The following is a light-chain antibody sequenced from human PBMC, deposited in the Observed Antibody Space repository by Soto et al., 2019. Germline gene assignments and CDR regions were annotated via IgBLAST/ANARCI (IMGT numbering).Light chain of an antibody. CDR1: SSDVGTYNY. CDR2: EVS. CDR3: SSYTSSSTYV. V-gene: IGLV2-14*01. J-gene: IGLJ1*01. Sequence: LTQPASVSGSPGQSITISCTGTSSDVGTYNYVSWYQQHPGKAPKVMIYEVSNRPSGVSNRFSGSKSGNTASLTISGLQAEDEADYYCSSYTSSSTYVFGTGTKVTVL.